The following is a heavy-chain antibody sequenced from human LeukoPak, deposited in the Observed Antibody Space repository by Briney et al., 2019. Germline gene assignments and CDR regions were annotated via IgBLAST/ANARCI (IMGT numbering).Heavy chain of an antibody. Sequence: PSETLSLTCTVSGYSISSGYYWGWIRQPPGKGLEWIGSIYHSGSTYYNPSLKSRVTISVDTSKNQFSLKLSSVTAADTAVYYCSRDPEYLGQGTLITVSS. CDR2: IYHSGST. CDR3: SRDPEY. CDR1: GYSISSGYY. J-gene: IGHJ4*02. V-gene: IGHV4-38-2*02.